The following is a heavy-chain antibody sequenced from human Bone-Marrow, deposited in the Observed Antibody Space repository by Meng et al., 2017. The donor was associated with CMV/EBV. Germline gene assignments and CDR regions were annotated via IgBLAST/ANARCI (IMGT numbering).Heavy chain of an antibody. CDR2: ISSSSSYI. D-gene: IGHD6-13*01. J-gene: IGHJ4*02. CDR3: AKMMGRGYSSRPG. Sequence: GGSLRLSCAASGFTFSSYSMNWVRQAPGKGLEWVSSISSSSSYIYYADSVKGRFTISRDNAKNSLYLQMNSLRAEDTAVYYCAKMMGRGYSSRPGWGQGTLVTVSS. CDR1: GFTFSSYS. V-gene: IGHV3-21*01.